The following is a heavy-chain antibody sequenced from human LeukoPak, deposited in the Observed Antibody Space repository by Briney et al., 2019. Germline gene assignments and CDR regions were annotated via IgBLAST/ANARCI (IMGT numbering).Heavy chain of an antibody. D-gene: IGHD3-10*01. CDR2: ISSSSTYI. V-gene: IGHV3-21*01. CDR3: ARDWSYYGSGPVY. CDR1: GFTFSSYS. Sequence: GGSLRLSCAASGFTFSSYSMTWVRQAPGKGLEWVSSISSSSTYIYYADSVKGRFTISRDNAKNSLYLQMNSLRAEDTAVYYCARDWSYYGSGPVYWGQGTLVTVSS. J-gene: IGHJ4*02.